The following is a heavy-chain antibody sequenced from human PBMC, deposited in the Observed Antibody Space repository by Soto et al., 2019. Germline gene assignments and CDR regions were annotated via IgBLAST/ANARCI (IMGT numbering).Heavy chain of an antibody. Sequence: PGGSLRLSCAASGFTFSSYGMHWVRQAPGKGLEWVAVIWYDGSNKYYADSVKGRFTISRDNSKNTLYLQMNSLRAEDTAVYYCARVLPYYYYGMDVWGQGTTVTVSS. CDR3: ARVLPYYYYGMDV. CDR2: IWYDGSNK. J-gene: IGHJ6*02. CDR1: GFTFSSYG. V-gene: IGHV3-33*01.